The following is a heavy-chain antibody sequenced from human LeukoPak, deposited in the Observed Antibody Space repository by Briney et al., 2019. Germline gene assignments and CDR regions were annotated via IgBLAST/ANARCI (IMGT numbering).Heavy chain of an antibody. D-gene: IGHD3-22*01. CDR3: AGGYIDNLGYSPRSAFDK. V-gene: IGHV3-21*01. Sequence: GGSLRLSCAASGFSFGSYSMNWVRQAPGKGLEWVSSISSTSRSSYIFYAESVEGRFTISRDNTKNSLFLQMNSLIAEDTAVYYCAGGYIDNLGYSPRSAFDKWGQGTLVTVSS. CDR1: GFSFGSYS. J-gene: IGHJ4*02. CDR2: ISSTSRSSYI.